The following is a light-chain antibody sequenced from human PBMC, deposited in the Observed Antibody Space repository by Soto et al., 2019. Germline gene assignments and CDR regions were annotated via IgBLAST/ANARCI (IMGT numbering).Light chain of an antibody. CDR2: EAS. CDR1: QDISNY. V-gene: IGKV1-5*03. Sequence: DIQMTQSPSSLSASVGGTVTITCQASQDISNYLNWYQQKPGTAPKLLIYEASTLHSGVPSRFTGSGSGTEFTLVISRLQPEDFSTYYCQQYSSYSPYTFGQGTKVDIK. CDR3: QQYSSYSPYT. J-gene: IGKJ2*01.